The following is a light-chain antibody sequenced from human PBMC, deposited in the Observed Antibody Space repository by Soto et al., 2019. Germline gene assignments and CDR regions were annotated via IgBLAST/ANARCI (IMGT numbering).Light chain of an antibody. J-gene: IGKJ1*01. CDR2: GAS. CDR3: QHYNNWPPET. Sequence: GITLSPATLSVSPGERATLSCRASQSVSSKLAWYQQKRGQAPRLLIYGASTRATGVPARFSGSGSGTEFTLTISSLQSEDFAVYYCQHYNNWPPETFGQGTNVDIK. V-gene: IGKV3-15*01. CDR1: QSVSSK.